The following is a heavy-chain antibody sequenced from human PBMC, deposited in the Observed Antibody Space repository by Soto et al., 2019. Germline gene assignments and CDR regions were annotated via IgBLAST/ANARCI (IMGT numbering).Heavy chain of an antibody. V-gene: IGHV1-8*01. CDR1: GYTFIDFD. J-gene: IGHJ4*02. CDR2: MNPNTGNT. D-gene: IGHD2-21*01. CDR3: ARGLRIYSDF. Sequence: QVQLVQSGAEVTRPGASVKVSCRAYGYTFIDFDINWVRQAAGQGLEWMGWMNPNTGNTAYAQKFQGRLTLTRDTSISAAYMDLSSLTSDDTAVYYCARGLRIYSDFWAQGTLVTVSS.